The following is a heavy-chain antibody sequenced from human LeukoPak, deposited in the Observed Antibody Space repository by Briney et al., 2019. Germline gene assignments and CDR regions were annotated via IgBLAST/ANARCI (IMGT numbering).Heavy chain of an antibody. V-gene: IGHV3-15*01. Sequence: PGGSLRLSCAASGFSFSKSWMSWVRQAPGKGLEWVGRIKSKSDGETTGYAAFVQGRFTISRDDSKNTLYLDMNSLETEDTAVYYCTTLVFWGQGTPVIVSS. D-gene: IGHD6-6*01. CDR3: TTLVF. CDR1: GFSFSKSW. CDR2: IKSKSDGETT. J-gene: IGHJ4*02.